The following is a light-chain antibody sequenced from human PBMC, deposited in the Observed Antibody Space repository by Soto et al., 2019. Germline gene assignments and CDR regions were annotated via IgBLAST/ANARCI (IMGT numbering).Light chain of an antibody. CDR1: QSISSW. CDR3: QQYEAYTLT. J-gene: IGKJ4*01. Sequence: DIQLTQSPSTLSASVGDRVTITCRASQSISSWLAWYQQKPGKAPKLLVYMASSLESGVPSRFSGSGSATEVTLTIITLQHDDIANYYCQQYEAYTLTLGGGTKVEI. CDR2: MAS. V-gene: IGKV1-5*03.